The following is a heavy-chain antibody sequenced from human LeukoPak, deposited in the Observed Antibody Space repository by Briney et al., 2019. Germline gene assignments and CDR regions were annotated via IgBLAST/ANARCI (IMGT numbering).Heavy chain of an antibody. V-gene: IGHV3-30*18. D-gene: IGHD6-19*01. CDR2: ISYDGSNK. J-gene: IGHJ6*02. CDR3: AKIDIAVAGTGDYYYGMDV. CDR1: GFTFSSYG. Sequence: GGSLRLSCAASGFTFSSYGMHWVRQAPGKGLEWVAVISYDGSNKYYADSVKGRFTISRDNSKNTLYLQMNSLRAEDTAVYYCAKIDIAVAGTGDYYYGMDVWGQGTTVTASS.